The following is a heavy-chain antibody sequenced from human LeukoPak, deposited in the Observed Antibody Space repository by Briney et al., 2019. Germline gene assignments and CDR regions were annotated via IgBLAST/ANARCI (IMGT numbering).Heavy chain of an antibody. CDR3: ARRHHYYYYMDV. CDR1: GGSVSSYY. V-gene: IGHV4-59*08. Sequence: SETLSLTCTVSGGSVSSYYWSWVRQPPGKRLEWLGYIYDSGGTNYNPSLNGRVTISVDTSKNQFSLNLISVTAADTAMYYCARRHHYYYYMDVWGKGTTVTVSS. CDR2: IYDSGGT. J-gene: IGHJ6*03.